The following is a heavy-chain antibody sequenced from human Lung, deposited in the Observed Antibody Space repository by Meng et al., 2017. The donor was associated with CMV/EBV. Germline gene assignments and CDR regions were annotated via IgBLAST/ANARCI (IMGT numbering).Heavy chain of an antibody. D-gene: IGHD6-25*01. Sequence: LTXAASGFTFSVYSINWVRQAPGKGLEWVSSISSSSSFIYYADSVKGRFTISRDNAENSLSLQMNGLRAEDTAVYYCARESSGSFVLDVWGKGTTVTVSS. J-gene: IGHJ6*04. CDR3: ARESSGSFVLDV. CDR2: ISSSSSFI. V-gene: IGHV3-21*01. CDR1: GFTFSVYS.